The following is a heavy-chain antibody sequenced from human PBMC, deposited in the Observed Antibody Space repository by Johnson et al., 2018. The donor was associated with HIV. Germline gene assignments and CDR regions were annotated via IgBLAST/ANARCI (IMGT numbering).Heavy chain of an antibody. CDR2: INWNGGST. V-gene: IGHV3-20*04. J-gene: IGHJ3*02. CDR3: ASGADYYDSSGYYPLDAFDI. Sequence: EVQLLESGGGVVRPGGSLRLSCAASGFTFSSYVMTWVRQAPGKGLEWVSGINWNGGSTGYADSVKGRFTISRDNAKNSLYLQMNSLRAEDTAVYYCASGADYYDSSGYYPLDAFDIWGQGTMVTVSS. D-gene: IGHD3-22*01. CDR1: GFTFSSYV.